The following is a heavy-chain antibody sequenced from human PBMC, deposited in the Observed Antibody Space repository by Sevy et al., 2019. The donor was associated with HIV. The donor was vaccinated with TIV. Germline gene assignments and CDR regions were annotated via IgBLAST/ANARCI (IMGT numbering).Heavy chain of an antibody. D-gene: IGHD3-22*01. CDR1: GGSISSSSYY. CDR3: ARILAGGITMIVGNWFDP. Sequence: SETLSLTCTVSGGSISSSSYYWGWIRQPPGKGLEWIGSIYYSGSTYYNPSLKSRVTISVDTSKNQFSLKLSSVTAADTAVYYCARILAGGITMIVGNWFDPWGQGTLVTVSS. J-gene: IGHJ5*02. V-gene: IGHV4-39*01. CDR2: IYYSGST.